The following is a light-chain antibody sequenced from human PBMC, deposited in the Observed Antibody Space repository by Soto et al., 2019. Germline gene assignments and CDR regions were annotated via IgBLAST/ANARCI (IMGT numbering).Light chain of an antibody. Sequence: DIQMTQSPSTLSASVGDRVTITCRASQSISSWLAWYQQKPGKAPKLLIYKASSLESGVPSRFSGSGSGTKFTLTISSLQPDDFATYYCQQYNSYSGFGGGTKVEIK. CDR1: QSISSW. CDR2: KAS. CDR3: QQYNSYSG. J-gene: IGKJ4*02. V-gene: IGKV1-5*03.